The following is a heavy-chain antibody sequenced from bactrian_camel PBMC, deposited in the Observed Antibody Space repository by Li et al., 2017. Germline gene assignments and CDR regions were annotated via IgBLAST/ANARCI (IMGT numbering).Heavy chain of an antibody. Sequence: VQLVESGGGSVQAGGSLRLSCEARGYSASSTCMGWFRQAPGKEREGVATTYIGGDSTYYADSVKGQFTISRDNAENAVYLQMHNLKPEDTAVYYCATFESYLGWNEYNYWGQGTQVTVS. CDR1: GYSASSTC. J-gene: IGHJ4*01. D-gene: IGHD5*01. V-gene: IGHV3S40*01. CDR3: ATFESYLGWNEYNY. CDR2: TYIGGDST.